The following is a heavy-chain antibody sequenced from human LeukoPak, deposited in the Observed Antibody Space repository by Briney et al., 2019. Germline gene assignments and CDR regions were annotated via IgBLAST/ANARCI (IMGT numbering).Heavy chain of an antibody. Sequence: ASVKVSCKTSGYLFTGFYIHWVRQVPGQGLEWMGWINPNSGDTKSAPKFQGRVAMTRVTSINTAYMEMSGLTPDDTAVYYCATNILVRDIINWFDPWGQGTLVTVSS. D-gene: IGHD3-10*01. V-gene: IGHV1-2*02. CDR1: GYLFTGFY. J-gene: IGHJ5*02. CDR3: ATNILVRDIINWFDP. CDR2: INPNSGDT.